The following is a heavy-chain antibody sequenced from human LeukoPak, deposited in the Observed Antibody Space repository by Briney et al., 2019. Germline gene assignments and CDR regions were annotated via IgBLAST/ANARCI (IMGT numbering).Heavy chain of an antibody. Sequence: PGGSQRLSCAASGFTFDDYGMSWVRQAPGKGLEWVSGINWNGGSTGYADSVKGRFTISRDNAKNSLYLQMNSLRAEDTALYYCARDDSSGYYLIPFDYWGQGTLVTVSS. D-gene: IGHD3-22*01. V-gene: IGHV3-20*04. J-gene: IGHJ4*02. CDR3: ARDDSSGYYLIPFDY. CDR2: INWNGGST. CDR1: GFTFDDYG.